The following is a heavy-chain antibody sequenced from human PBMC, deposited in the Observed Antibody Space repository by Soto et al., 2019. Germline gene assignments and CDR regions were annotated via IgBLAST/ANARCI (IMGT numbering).Heavy chain of an antibody. V-gene: IGHV4-59*01. CDR2: IYYSGST. Sequence: SETLSLTCTVSGGSISSYYWSWIRQPPGKGLEWIGYIYYSGSTNYNPSLKSRVTISVDTSKNLFSLKLIFVTAADTAVFYFARDMVSSGWGHYYSYGMDVWGQGTTVTVSS. D-gene: IGHD6-19*01. CDR3: ARDMVSSGWGHYYSYGMDV. J-gene: IGHJ6*02. CDR1: GGSISSYY.